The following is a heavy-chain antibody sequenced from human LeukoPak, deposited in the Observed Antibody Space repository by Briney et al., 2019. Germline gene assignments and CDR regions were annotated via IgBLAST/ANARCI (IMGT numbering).Heavy chain of an antibody. CDR2: IYYSGST. V-gene: IGHV4-59*01. CDR1: GGSISSYY. CDR3: AREGVTKYYFDY. J-gene: IGHJ4*02. D-gene: IGHD4-11*01. Sequence: SETLSLTCTVSGGSISSYYWSWIRQPPGKGLEWIGYIYYSGSTDYNPSLKSRVTISVDTSKNQFSLKLSSVTAADTAVYYCAREGVTKYYFDYWGQGTLVTVSP.